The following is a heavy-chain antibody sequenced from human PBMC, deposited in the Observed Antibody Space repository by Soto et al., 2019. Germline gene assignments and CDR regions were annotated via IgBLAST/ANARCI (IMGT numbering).Heavy chain of an antibody. CDR2: FYYAGSTYSNPSYMGST. CDR3: ARASFFSDYCFDC. Sequence: QVQLQESGPGLVKPSQTLSLTCTVSGGSIRSGGHYWSWIRQHPGKGLEWLGYFYYAGSTYSNPSYMGSTYYNPSLNNRLTISADTSKHPSSLELSSVTAADTAVYYCARASFFSDYCFDCWGQGTLVTVSS. J-gene: IGHJ4*02. V-gene: IGHV4-31*03. CDR1: GGSIRSGGHY. D-gene: IGHD3-3*02.